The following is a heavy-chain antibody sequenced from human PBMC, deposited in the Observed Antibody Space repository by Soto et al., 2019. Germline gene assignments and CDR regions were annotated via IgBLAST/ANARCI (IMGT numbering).Heavy chain of an antibody. D-gene: IGHD2-15*01. J-gene: IGHJ4*02. CDR1: GFTFSSYA. Sequence: QVQVVESGGGVVQPGRSLRLSCAASGFTFSSYAMHWVRQAPGKGLEWVAVISYDGSNKYYADSVKGRFTISRDNSKNTLYLQMNSLRAEDTAVYYCAKDRGYCSGGSCYNYFDYWGQGTLVTVSS. V-gene: IGHV3-30-3*01. CDR3: AKDRGYCSGGSCYNYFDY. CDR2: ISYDGSNK.